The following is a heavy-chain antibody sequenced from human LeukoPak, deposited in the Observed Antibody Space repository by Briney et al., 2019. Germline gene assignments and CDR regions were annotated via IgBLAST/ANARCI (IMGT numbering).Heavy chain of an antibody. J-gene: IGHJ3*02. Sequence: SETLSLTCTVSGGSISISRYYWGWVRQPPGKGLEWIGSIYYSGSTYYNPSLKSRVTISVDTSKNQFSLKLSYVTAADTAVYYCARERGSNIAFWSGSHAFDIWGQGKMVTVSS. CDR1: GGSISISRYY. CDR2: IYYSGST. CDR3: ARERGSNIAFWSGSHAFDI. D-gene: IGHD3-3*01. V-gene: IGHV4-39*07.